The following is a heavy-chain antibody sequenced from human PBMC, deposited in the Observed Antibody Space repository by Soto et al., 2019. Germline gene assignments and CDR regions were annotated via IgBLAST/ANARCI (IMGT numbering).Heavy chain of an antibody. CDR3: ARDDAYPDNEFDY. D-gene: IGHD1-1*01. J-gene: IGHJ4*02. V-gene: IGHV3-33*01. Sequence: QVQLAESGGGVVQPGRSLRLSCAATGFTFSNYGMHWVRQAPGKGLEWVAVILKDGSDQKYADSMKGRFTISRDNSENTLYLHMNSLRAEDTAVYYCARDDAYPDNEFDYWGQGTLVTVSS. CDR1: GFTFSNYG. CDR2: ILKDGSDQ.